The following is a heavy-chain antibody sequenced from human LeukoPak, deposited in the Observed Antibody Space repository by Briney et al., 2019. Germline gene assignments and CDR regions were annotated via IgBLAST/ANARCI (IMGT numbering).Heavy chain of an antibody. J-gene: IGHJ3*02. V-gene: IGHV4-61*02. CDR2: IYTSGST. D-gene: IGHD6-13*01. CDR3: ARVGAAAGLLDAFDI. Sequence: SETLSLTCTVSGGSISSGDSYWSWIRQPPGKGLEWIGRIYTSGSTNYNPSLKSRVTMSVDTSKNQSSLKLSSVTAADTAVYYCARVGAAAGLLDAFDIWGQGTMVTVSS. CDR1: GGSISSGDSY.